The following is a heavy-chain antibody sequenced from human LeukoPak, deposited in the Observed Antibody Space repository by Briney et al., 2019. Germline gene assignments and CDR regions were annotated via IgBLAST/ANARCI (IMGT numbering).Heavy chain of an antibody. Sequence: GSLRLSCAASGFTFSTYAMTWVRQAPGKGLEWVSGISGSGGTTYYADSVKGRFTISRDTSKNTLYLQMNSLRAEDTAVYYCAKTGGSSFYHYMDVWGKG. D-gene: IGHD6-6*01. CDR2: ISGSGGTT. CDR3: AKTGGSSFYHYMDV. V-gene: IGHV3-23*01. J-gene: IGHJ6*03. CDR1: GFTFSTYA.